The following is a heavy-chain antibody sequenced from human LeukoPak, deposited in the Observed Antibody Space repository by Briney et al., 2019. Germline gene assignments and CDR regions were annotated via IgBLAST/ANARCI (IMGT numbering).Heavy chain of an antibody. CDR3: ARTRVVLRFLEWFDY. Sequence: SETLSLTCTVSGGSISSGDYYWSWIRQPPGKGLEWIGYIYYSGSTYYNPPLKSRVTISVDTSKNQFSLKLSSVTAADTAVYYCARTRVVLRFLEWFDYWGQGTLVTVSS. CDR1: GGSISSGDYY. V-gene: IGHV4-30-4*01. CDR2: IYYSGST. J-gene: IGHJ4*02. D-gene: IGHD3-3*01.